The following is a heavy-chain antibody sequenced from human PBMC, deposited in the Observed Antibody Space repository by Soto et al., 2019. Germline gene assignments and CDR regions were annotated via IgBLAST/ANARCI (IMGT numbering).Heavy chain of an antibody. CDR3: ARGLILWFGELSRRGGYYYDMDV. V-gene: IGHV4-34*01. CDR1: GGSFSGYQ. CDR2: INDSGNI. D-gene: IGHD3-10*01. J-gene: IGHJ6*03. Sequence: QVQLQQWGAGLLKPSETLSLTCAVYGGSFSGYQWSWIRQTPGKGLEWSGEINDSGNINYNPSLKSRVTNVLDTPKQQISLKQSSVTDADTAVYYCARGLILWFGELSRRGGYYYDMDVWGKGTTVIVSS.